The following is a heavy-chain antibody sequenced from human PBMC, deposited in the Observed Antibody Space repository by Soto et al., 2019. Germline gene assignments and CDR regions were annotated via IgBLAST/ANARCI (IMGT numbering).Heavy chain of an antibody. CDR2: IIPIFGTA. CDR3: ARDYHYDILTGFPRPFDH. D-gene: IGHD3-9*01. J-gene: IGHJ5*02. Sequence: GXSVNVSCKGSVGTFSSYALSGVRQAPGQGLAWMGGIIPIFGTANYAQKFQGRVTITADESTSTAYMELSSLRSEDTAVYYCARDYHYDILTGFPRPFDHWGQGTLVTVSS. V-gene: IGHV1-69*13. CDR1: VGTFSSYA.